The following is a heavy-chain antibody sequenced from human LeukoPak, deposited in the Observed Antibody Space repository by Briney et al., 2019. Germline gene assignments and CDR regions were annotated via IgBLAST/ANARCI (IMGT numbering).Heavy chain of an antibody. CDR2: SYYTGST. CDR3: ATSRSGCSYADY. Sequence: KPSETLSLTCTVSGGSISSYYWSWIRQPPGKGLEWIGYSYYTGSTNYNPSLKSRATISVDTSKNQFSLNLRSVTAADTAMYYCATSRSGCSYADYWGQGTLVTVSS. D-gene: IGHD5-18*01. V-gene: IGHV4-59*08. J-gene: IGHJ4*02. CDR1: GGSISSYY.